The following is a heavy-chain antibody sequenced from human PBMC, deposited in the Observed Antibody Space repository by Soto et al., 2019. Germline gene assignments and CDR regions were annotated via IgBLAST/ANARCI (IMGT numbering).Heavy chain of an antibody. CDR3: VRVSRSGLYSSSWYSGYYGMDV. J-gene: IGHJ6*02. CDR2: IYTSGST. Sequence: PSETLSLTCTGSGGSISRYYWSWIRQPAGKGLEGIGRIYTSGSTNYNPSLKSRVTMSVDTSKNQFSLKLSSVTAADKAVYYCVRVSRSGLYSSSWYSGYYGMDVWGQGTTVT. CDR1: GGSISRYY. D-gene: IGHD6-13*01. V-gene: IGHV4-4*07.